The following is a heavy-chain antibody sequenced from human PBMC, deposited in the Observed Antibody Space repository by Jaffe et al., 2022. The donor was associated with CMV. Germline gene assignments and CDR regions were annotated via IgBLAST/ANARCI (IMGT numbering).Heavy chain of an antibody. Sequence: QVQLQQWGAGLLKPSETLSLTCAVYGGSFSGYYWSWIRQPPGKGLEWIGEINHSGSTNYNPSLKSRVTISVDTSKNQFSLKLSSVTAADTAVYYCARRDIVVVTAIPSPPDYWGQGTLVTVSS. V-gene: IGHV4-34*01. D-gene: IGHD2-21*02. CDR3: ARRDIVVVTAIPSPPDY. CDR1: GGSFSGYY. J-gene: IGHJ4*02. CDR2: INHSGST.